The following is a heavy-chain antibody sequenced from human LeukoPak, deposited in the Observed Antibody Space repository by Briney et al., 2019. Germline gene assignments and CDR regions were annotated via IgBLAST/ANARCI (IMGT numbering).Heavy chain of an antibody. V-gene: IGHV3-23*01. CDR3: AKGPRYCSSTSCYRGDY. D-gene: IGHD2-2*01. Sequence: PGGSLRLSCAASGFTFSNYAMTWVRQAPGKGLQCVSSISDSGTSTDYADSVKGRFTIARDNSKNTVYLQMNSLRAGDTAVYYCAKGPRYCSSTSCYRGDYWGQGTLVTVSS. CDR2: ISDSGTST. CDR1: GFTFSNYA. J-gene: IGHJ4*02.